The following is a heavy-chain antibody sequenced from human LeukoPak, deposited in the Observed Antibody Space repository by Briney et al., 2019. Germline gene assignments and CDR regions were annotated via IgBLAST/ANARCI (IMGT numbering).Heavy chain of an antibody. V-gene: IGHV3-23*01. J-gene: IGHJ3*02. CDR1: GFTVSSNY. CDR3: AKALRGTHDAFDI. D-gene: IGHD3-16*01. Sequence: GGSLRLSCAASGFTVSSNYMSWVRQAPGKGLEWVSGLSVSGGSRYYADSVKGRFTISRDNSKDTLYLQMSSLRVEDTAIYYCAKALRGTHDAFDIWGQGTMVTVSS. CDR2: LSVSGGSR.